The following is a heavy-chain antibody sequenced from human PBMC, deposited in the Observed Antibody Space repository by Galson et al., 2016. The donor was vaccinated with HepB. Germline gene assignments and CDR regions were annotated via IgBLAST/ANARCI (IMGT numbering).Heavy chain of an antibody. Sequence: SLRLSCAASGFTLSTYWMHWIRQAPGKGLVGVSGINNDGSSTNYADSVRGRFTISRDNAKNTLYLQMNSLRVEDTAVYYCARDLGLGDDYWGQGTLVTVSS. CDR2: INNDGSST. CDR3: ARDLGLGDDY. V-gene: IGHV3-74*01. J-gene: IGHJ4*02. D-gene: IGHD3-16*01. CDR1: GFTLSTYW.